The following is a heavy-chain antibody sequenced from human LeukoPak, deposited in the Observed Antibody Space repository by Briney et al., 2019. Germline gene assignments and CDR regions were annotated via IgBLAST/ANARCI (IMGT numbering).Heavy chain of an antibody. V-gene: IGHV3-30*03. CDR1: GFIFRNFG. Sequence: GGSLRLSCAASGFIFRNFGLHWVRQAPGKGLEWVATMSFDVNNKYYADSVRGRFTISRDNSKNTLYLQMNSLRAEDTAVYSCARGYCTSSSCYIDYWGQGTLVTVSS. CDR3: ARGYCTSSSCYIDY. CDR2: MSFDVNNK. D-gene: IGHD2-2*02. J-gene: IGHJ4*02.